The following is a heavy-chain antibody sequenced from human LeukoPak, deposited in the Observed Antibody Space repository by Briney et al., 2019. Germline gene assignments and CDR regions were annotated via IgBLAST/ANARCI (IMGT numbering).Heavy chain of an antibody. V-gene: IGHV3-20*04. J-gene: IGHJ3*02. D-gene: IGHD3-10*01. CDR1: GFSFDDYG. CDR3: TREYYSSAFDI. Sequence: GGSLRLSCAASGFSFDDYGMSWVRQAPGKGLEWVSGIKWDGGSTGYADSVKGRFTISRDNAKNSLYLLMSSLRAEDTALYYCTREYYSSAFDIWGQGTMVTVSS. CDR2: IKWDGGST.